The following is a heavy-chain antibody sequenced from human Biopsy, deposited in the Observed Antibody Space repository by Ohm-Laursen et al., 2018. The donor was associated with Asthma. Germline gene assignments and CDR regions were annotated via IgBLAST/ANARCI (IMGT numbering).Heavy chain of an antibody. V-gene: IGHV3-30*04. CDR3: ARGGLHYYEYYGMDV. J-gene: IGHJ6*02. D-gene: IGHD2-21*02. CDR2: ISYDGRNT. Sequence: SLRLSCTASGFTFDNYTMHWVRQAPGKGLEWVTIISYDGRNTYYADSVEGRFTISRDNSKNTLFLQLSSLRPEDTAVYYCARGGLHYYEYYGMDVWGQGTTATVSS. CDR1: GFTFDNYT.